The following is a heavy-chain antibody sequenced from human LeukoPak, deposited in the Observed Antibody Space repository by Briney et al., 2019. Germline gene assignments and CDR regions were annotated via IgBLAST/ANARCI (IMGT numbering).Heavy chain of an antibody. CDR2: IRSSDSPI. J-gene: IGHJ4*02. CDR1: GFTFSSYS. Sequence: GGSLRLSCAASGFTFSSYSMNWVRQAPGKGLEWVSYIRSSDSPIYYADSVRGRFTISRDNAKNSLYLQMNGLRDEDTAVYYCVRDPDALDFWGQGTPVTVSS. CDR3: VRDPDALDF. V-gene: IGHV3-48*02.